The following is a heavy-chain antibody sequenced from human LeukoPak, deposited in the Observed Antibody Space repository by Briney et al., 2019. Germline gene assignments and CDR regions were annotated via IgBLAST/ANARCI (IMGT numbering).Heavy chain of an antibody. CDR3: ARLSGTYFEEFDY. D-gene: IGHD1-26*01. V-gene: IGHV5-51*01. Sequence: GEPLRISCKGSGYNFTTYWIGWVRQMPGKGLEWMGIIYPGDSDTTYSPSFQGQVTISADKSISTAYLQWSSLKASDTAMYFCARLSGTYFEEFDYWGQGTLVTVSS. CDR1: GYNFTTYW. CDR2: IYPGDSDT. J-gene: IGHJ4*02.